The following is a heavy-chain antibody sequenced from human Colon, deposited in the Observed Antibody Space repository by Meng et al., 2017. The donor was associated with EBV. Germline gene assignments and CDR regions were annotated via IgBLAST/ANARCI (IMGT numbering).Heavy chain of an antibody. V-gene: IGHV1-69*06. CDR2: IIPIFGTA. D-gene: IGHD4-23*01. J-gene: IGHJ4*02. CDR1: GGTFSNNV. Sequence: QVQLVQSGAEGKKPXSAVNVSCKASGGTFSNNVINWVRQAPGQGLEWMGVIIPIFGTAIYAQKFQGRVTIAADKSTSTAYMELNSLRSEDTAVYYCTSLRSGGNEAYGGQGTLVTVSS. CDR3: TSLRSGGNEAY.